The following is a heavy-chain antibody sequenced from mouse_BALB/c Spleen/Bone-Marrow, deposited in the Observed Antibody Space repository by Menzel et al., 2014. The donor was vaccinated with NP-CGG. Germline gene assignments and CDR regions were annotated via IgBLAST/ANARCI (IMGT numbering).Heavy chain of an antibody. J-gene: IGHJ2*01. CDR2: ISTYSGNT. Sequence: QVQLQQSGPELVRPGDSVKISCKGSGYTFTDYAMHWVKQSHAKGLEWIGVISTYSGNTNYNQKFKGKATMTVDKSSSTDYIELANLISEDEATDYCGRRGYGSSPFDYWGQGTTVTVSS. D-gene: IGHD1-1*01. V-gene: IGHV1S137*01. CDR1: GYTFTDYA. CDR3: GRRGYGSSPFDY.